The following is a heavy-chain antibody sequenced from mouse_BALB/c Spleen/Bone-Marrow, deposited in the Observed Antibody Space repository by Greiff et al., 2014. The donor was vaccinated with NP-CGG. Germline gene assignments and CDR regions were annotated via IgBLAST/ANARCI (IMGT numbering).Heavy chain of an antibody. CDR1: GYSITSGYS. Sequence: VQLKESGPDLVKPSQSLSLTCTVTGYSITSGYSWHWIRQFSGNKMEWMGYIHYSGSTNYNPSLKSRISITRDTSKNQFFLQLNSVTTEDTATYYCARREGNHAAWFAYWGQGTLVTVSA. V-gene: IGHV3-1*02. CDR3: ARREGNHAAWFAY. J-gene: IGHJ3*01. CDR2: IHYSGST. D-gene: IGHD2-1*01.